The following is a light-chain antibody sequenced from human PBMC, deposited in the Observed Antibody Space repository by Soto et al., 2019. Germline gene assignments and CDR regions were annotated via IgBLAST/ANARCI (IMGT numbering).Light chain of an antibody. CDR2: EVT. CDR3: SSWVEGNTVV. V-gene: IGLV2-14*01. CDR1: SRDVGGYNY. Sequence: QSVLSQPASLSGSPGQSITISCTGTSRDVGGYNYVCWYQQHPGQVPKLLIYEVTNRPSGISTRFSGSKFGNTASLTISGLQAEDEADYYCSSWVEGNTVVFGGGTKVTVL. J-gene: IGLJ2*01.